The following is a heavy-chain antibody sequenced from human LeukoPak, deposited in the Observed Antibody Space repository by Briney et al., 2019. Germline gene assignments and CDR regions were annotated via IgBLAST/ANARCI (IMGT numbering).Heavy chain of an antibody. CDR1: GGSFSGYY. V-gene: IGHV4-34*01. J-gene: IGHJ5*02. CDR2: INHSGST. Sequence: PSETLSLTCAVYGGSFSGYYWNWIRQTPGKGLEWIGEINHSGSTNYIPSLKSRVTISVDTSKNQFSLKLSSVTAADTAVYYCARGDGDYDFWSGFGNHNWFDPWGQGTLVTVSS. D-gene: IGHD3-3*01. CDR3: ARGDGDYDFWSGFGNHNWFDP.